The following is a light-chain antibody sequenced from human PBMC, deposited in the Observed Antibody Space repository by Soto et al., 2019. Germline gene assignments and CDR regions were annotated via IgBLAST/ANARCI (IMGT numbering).Light chain of an antibody. CDR3: QQYNNWPPWT. J-gene: IGKJ1*01. Sequence: EIVMTQSPATLSVSPGERATLSCRASQSVSSNLAWYQQKPGQAPRLLIYGASTMATGIPARFSGSGSGTEFTLTISSLQSEDFAIYYCQQYNNWPPWTFGPGTKMEIK. CDR1: QSVSSN. CDR2: GAS. V-gene: IGKV3-15*01.